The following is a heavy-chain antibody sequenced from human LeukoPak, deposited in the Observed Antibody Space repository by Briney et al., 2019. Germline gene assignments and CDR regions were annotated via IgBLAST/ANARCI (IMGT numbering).Heavy chain of an antibody. CDR3: ARLWFGELFWHAFDI. J-gene: IGHJ3*02. D-gene: IGHD3-10*01. CDR2: ISAYNGNT. V-gene: IGHV1-18*04. CDR1: GYTSTSYG. Sequence: ASVKVSCKASGYTSTSYGISWVRQAPGQGLEWMGWISAYNGNTNYAQKLQGRVTMTTDTSTSTAYMELRSLRSDDTAVYYCARLWFGELFWHAFDIWGQGTMVTVSS.